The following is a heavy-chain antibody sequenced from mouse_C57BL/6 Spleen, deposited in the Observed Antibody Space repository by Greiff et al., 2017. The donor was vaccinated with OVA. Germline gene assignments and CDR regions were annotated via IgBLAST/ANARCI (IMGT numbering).Heavy chain of an antibody. CDR2: ISSGSSTI. J-gene: IGHJ2*01. CDR3: ARPPFFDY. Sequence: LLESGGGLVKPGGSLKLSCAASGFTFSDYGMHWVRQAPEKGLEWVAYISSGSSTIYYADTVKGRFTISRDNAKNTLFLQMTSLRSEDTAMYYCARPPFFDYWGQGTTLTVSS. CDR1: GFTFSDYG. V-gene: IGHV5-17*01.